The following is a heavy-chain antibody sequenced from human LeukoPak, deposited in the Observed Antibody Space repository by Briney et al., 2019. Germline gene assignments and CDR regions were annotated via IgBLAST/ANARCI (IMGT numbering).Heavy chain of an antibody. CDR2: IYYSGST. V-gene: IGHV4-39*01. J-gene: IGHJ4*02. CDR1: GGSISSSGYY. CDR3: AARSYYYDRSGFE. Sequence: SETLSLTCTVSGGSISSSGYYWGWIRQPPGKGLEWIGSIYYSGSTYYNPSLRSRVTISVDTSKNQFSLKLSSVTAADTAVYFCAARSYYYDRSGFEWGEGTLATDSS. D-gene: IGHD3-22*01.